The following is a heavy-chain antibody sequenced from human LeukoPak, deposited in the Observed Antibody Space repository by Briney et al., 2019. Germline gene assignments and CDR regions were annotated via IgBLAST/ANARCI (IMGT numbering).Heavy chain of an antibody. CDR2: ISSSGSTI. CDR3: ARVSSYSYGQHFDY. CDR1: GFTFSDYY. V-gene: IGHV3-11*01. Sequence: GGSLRLSCAASGFTFSDYYMSWLRQAPGKGLEGVSYISSSGSTIYYADSVKGRFTISTDNAKNSLYLQMNSLRAEDTAVYYCARVSSYSYGQHFDYWGQGALVTVSS. D-gene: IGHD5-18*01. J-gene: IGHJ4*02.